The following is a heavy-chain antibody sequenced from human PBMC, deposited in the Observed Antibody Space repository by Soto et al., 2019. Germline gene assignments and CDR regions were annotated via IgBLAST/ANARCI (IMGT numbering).Heavy chain of an antibody. CDR1: GGSFSGYY. V-gene: IGHV4-34*01. D-gene: IGHD5-12*01. Sequence: SETLSLTCAVYGGSFSGYYWSWIRQPPGKGLEWIGEINHSGSTNYNPSLKSRVTISVDTSKNQFSLKLSSVTAADTAVYYCAIGYSGYDTLTGDNGRYYYYMDVWGKGTTVIVSS. CDR3: AIGYSGYDTLTGDNGRYYYYMDV. J-gene: IGHJ6*03. CDR2: INHSGST.